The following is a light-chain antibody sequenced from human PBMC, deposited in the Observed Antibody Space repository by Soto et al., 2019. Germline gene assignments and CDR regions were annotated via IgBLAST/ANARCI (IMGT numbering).Light chain of an antibody. CDR1: QSVSINY. J-gene: IGKJ4*01. V-gene: IGKV3-20*01. CDR3: QQYGSSPLT. CDR2: GAS. Sequence: EIVLTQSPGTLSLSPGERVTLSCRASQSVSINYLAWYQQKPGQAPRLLIYGASSRATGIPDRFSGSGSATDFTLTLSRLEPEDFAVYYCQQYGSSPLTFGGGTKVEIK.